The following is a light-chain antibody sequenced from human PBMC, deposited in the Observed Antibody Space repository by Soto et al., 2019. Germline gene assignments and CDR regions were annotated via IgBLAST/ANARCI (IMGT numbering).Light chain of an antibody. V-gene: IGKV3-11*01. Sequence: EIVMTQSPATLSVSPGERATLSGMVSQSVSSNLAWYQQKPGQAPRLLLYDASNRATGIPARFSGSGSGTDFTLTISSLEPEDFAVYYCQQRSNWPWTFGQGTKVDI. J-gene: IGKJ1*01. CDR1: QSVSSN. CDR3: QQRSNWPWT. CDR2: DAS.